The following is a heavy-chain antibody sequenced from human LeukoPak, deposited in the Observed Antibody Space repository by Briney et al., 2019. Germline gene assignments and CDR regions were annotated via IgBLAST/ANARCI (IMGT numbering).Heavy chain of an antibody. CDR1: GFTFSNYW. CDR3: ARVVDYGWFDP. J-gene: IGHJ5*02. Sequence: GWSLRLSCTASGFTFSNYWMGWVRQAPGKGLEWVANIKEDGITIYYVDSVKGRFTISRDNAKNSLYLQMNSVRDEDTAVYYCARVVDYGWFDPWGQGTLVAVSS. CDR2: IKEDGITI. D-gene: IGHD3-16*01. V-gene: IGHV3-7*01.